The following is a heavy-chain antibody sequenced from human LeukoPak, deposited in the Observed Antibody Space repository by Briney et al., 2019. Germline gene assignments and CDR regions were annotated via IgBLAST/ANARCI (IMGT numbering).Heavy chain of an antibody. CDR1: GFTFSSYA. J-gene: IGHJ4*02. D-gene: IGHD6-13*01. Sequence: GSLRLSCAASGFTFSSYAMSWVRQAPGKGLEWVSAISGSGGSTYYADSVKGRFTISRDNSKNTLYLQMNSLRAEDTAVYYCAKDRTLYSSSWYYFDYWGQGTLVTVSS. V-gene: IGHV3-23*01. CDR2: ISGSGGST. CDR3: AKDRTLYSSSWYYFDY.